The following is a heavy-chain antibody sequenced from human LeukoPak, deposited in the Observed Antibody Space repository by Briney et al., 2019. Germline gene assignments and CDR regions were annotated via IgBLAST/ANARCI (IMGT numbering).Heavy chain of an antibody. CDR3: ARAYSSDAFDI. Sequence: GASVKVSCKASGYTFTSYDINWVRQATGQGLEGMGWMNPNSGNTGYAQRFQGRVTMTRNTSISTAYMELSSLRSEDTAVYYCARAYSSDAFDIWGQGTMVTVSS. V-gene: IGHV1-8*01. J-gene: IGHJ3*02. CDR1: GYTFTSYD. CDR2: MNPNSGNT. D-gene: IGHD6-13*01.